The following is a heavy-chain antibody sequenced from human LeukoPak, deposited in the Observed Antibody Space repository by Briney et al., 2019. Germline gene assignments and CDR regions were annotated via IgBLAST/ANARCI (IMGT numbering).Heavy chain of an antibody. D-gene: IGHD3-16*01. CDR2: IYYSGST. Sequence: SETLSLTCAVYGGSFSGYYWSWIRQPPGKGLEWVGSIYYSGSTYYNPSLKSRVTISVETSKNQYSLKLNSVTARDTDVYYCARDSALAEAVMFEYWGQGTLVTVSS. V-gene: IGHV4-34*01. CDR1: GGSFSGYY. J-gene: IGHJ4*02. CDR3: ARDSALAEAVMFEY.